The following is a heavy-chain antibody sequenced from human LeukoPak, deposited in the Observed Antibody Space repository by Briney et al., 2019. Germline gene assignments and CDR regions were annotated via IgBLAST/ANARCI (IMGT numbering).Heavy chain of an antibody. J-gene: IGHJ4*02. CDR2: ISGNGNTI. Sequence: PGGSLRLSCAASGFTFSSYEMNWVRQAPGKGLEWISYISGNGNTIYYADSVKGRFTISRDNAKNTLYLQMNSLRAEDTAVYYCARVPYCSGGSCKYYFDYWGQGTLVTVSS. CDR1: GFTFSSYE. D-gene: IGHD2-15*01. V-gene: IGHV3-48*03. CDR3: ARVPYCSGGSCKYYFDY.